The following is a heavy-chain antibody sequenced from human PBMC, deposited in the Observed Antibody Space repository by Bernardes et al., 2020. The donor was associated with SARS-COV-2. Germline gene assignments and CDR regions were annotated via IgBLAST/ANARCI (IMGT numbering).Heavy chain of an antibody. Sequence: GGSLRLSCAASGFSFSNHWMNWVRQAPGKGLEWVANINQDGIEINYVDSVEGRFTISRDNAMNSLYLQMNSLRVEDTAMYYCARGPNGPNAGWFDPRGQGTLVTVTS. CDR3: ARGPNGPNAGWFDP. V-gene: IGHV3-7*01. CDR2: INQDGIEI. CDR1: GFSFSNHW. J-gene: IGHJ5*02. D-gene: IGHD1-1*01.